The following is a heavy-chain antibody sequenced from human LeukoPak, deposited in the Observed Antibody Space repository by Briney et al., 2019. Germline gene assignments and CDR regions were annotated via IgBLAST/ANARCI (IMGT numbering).Heavy chain of an antibody. CDR1: GGSISGRSHC. V-gene: IGHV4-39*01. Sequence: PSETLSLTCAVSGGSISGRSHCWGWIRQPPGKGLEWIGTMFYSGSTYYNPSLTSRVAISVDTSENQFSLELNSVTAADTAVYYCAVAGVRYYDSSGLHAFDFWGRGTMVTVSS. CDR2: MFYSGST. CDR3: AVAGVRYYDSSGLHAFDF. J-gene: IGHJ3*01. D-gene: IGHD3-22*01.